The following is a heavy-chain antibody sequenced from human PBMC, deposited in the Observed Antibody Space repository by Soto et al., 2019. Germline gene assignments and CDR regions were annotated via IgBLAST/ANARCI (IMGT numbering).Heavy chain of an antibody. CDR1: GFTFTDYT. V-gene: IGHV3-43*01. CDR3: AKEMATIYFDY. Sequence: GGSLRLSCAASGFTFTDYTMHWVRQAPGKGLEWVSLINWDGRKAYYADSVKGRLTISRDNSKNSLFLQMDSLGPEDTAFYYCAKEMATIYFDYWGQGTLVTVSS. CDR2: INWDGRKA. D-gene: IGHD5-12*01. J-gene: IGHJ4*02.